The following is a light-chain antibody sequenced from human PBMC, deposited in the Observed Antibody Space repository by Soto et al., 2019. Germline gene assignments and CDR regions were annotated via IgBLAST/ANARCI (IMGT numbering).Light chain of an antibody. CDR1: SSDVGAYKY. CDR2: DVS. J-gene: IGLJ1*01. V-gene: IGLV2-14*01. CDR3: SSYTRSDTYV. Sequence: QSALTQPASVSGSPGQSSTISCTGTSSDVGAYKYVSWYQQHPGKAPKLMIYDVSSRPSGVSNRFSGSKSGNTASLIISGLQAEDEADYDFSSYTRSDTYVCGPGTKVTVL.